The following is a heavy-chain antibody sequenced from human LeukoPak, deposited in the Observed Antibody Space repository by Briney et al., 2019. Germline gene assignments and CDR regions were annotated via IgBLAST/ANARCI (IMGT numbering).Heavy chain of an antibody. V-gene: IGHV3-30*18. CDR1: RFTFSSYG. Sequence: GRSLRLSCAASRFTFSSYGMHWVRQAPGKGLEWVAVISYDGSNKYYADSVKGRFTISRDNSKNTLYLQMNSLRAEDTAVYYCAKARMVAATRSGFDYWGQGTLVTVSS. CDR3: AKARMVAATRSGFDY. J-gene: IGHJ4*02. D-gene: IGHD2-15*01. CDR2: ISYDGSNK.